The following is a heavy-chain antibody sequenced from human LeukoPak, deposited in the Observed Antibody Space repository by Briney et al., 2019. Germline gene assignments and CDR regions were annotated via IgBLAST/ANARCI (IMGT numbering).Heavy chain of an antibody. CDR3: ARSRRITIFGVVIIPNYYYYYYMDV. J-gene: IGHJ6*03. V-gene: IGHV1-69*01. D-gene: IGHD3-3*01. CDR2: IIPIFGTA. Sequence: SVKVSCKASGDTFSSYAISWVRQAPGQGLEWMGGIIPIFGTANYAQKFQGRVTITADESTSTAYMELSSLRSEDTAVYYCARSRRITIFGVVIIPNYYYYYYMDVWGKGTTVTVSS. CDR1: GDTFSSYA.